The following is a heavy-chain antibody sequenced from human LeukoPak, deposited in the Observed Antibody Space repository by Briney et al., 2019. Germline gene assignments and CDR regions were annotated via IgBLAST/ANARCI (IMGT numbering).Heavy chain of an antibody. J-gene: IGHJ4*02. CDR3: AKGYYGSGSYYNPFDN. CDR1: GFTFNNYA. V-gene: IGHV3-23*01. CDR2: ISGGGGGT. D-gene: IGHD3-10*01. Sequence: PGGSLRLSCAASGFTFNNYAMSWVRQAPGKGLEWVSAISGGGGGTYYADSVKGRVTISRDNSKNTLYLQMNSLRVEDTALYYCAKGYYGSGSYYNPFDNWGQGTLVTVSS.